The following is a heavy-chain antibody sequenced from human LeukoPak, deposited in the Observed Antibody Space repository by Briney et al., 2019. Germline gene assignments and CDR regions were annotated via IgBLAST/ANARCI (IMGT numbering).Heavy chain of an antibody. Sequence: ASVKVSCNGSGYTFTSYYMHWVRQAPGQGLEWMGIMNPSGGSTSYAQKFQSRVTMTGDTSTNTVYMELSSLRSEDTAVYYCARDDAGYYGSGSYYIQYWGQGTLVTVSS. V-gene: IGHV1-46*01. CDR3: ARDDAGYYGSGSYYIQY. CDR2: MNPSGGST. CDR1: GYTFTSYY. D-gene: IGHD3-10*01. J-gene: IGHJ4*02.